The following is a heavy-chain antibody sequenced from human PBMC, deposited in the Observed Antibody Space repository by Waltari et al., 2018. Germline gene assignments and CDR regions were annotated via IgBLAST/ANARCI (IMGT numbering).Heavy chain of an antibody. V-gene: IGHV3-9*01. CDR2: ISWNSGSI. Sequence: EVQLVESGGGLVQPGRSLRLSCSASGFTFDDYAMHWVRQARGKGLEWVSGISWNSGSIGYADSVKGRFTISRDNAKNSLYLQMNSLRAEDTALYYCAKECDTIVATSLPDYWGQGTLVTVSS. CDR3: AKECDTIVATSLPDY. D-gene: IGHD5-12*01. J-gene: IGHJ4*02. CDR1: GFTFDDYA.